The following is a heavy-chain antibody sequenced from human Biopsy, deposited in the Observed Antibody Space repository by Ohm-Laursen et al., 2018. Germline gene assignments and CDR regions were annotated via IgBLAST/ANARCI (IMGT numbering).Heavy chain of an antibody. J-gene: IGHJ6*02. Sequence: SETLSLTCAVYGDTLSGYYWSWIRQPPGKGLEWIGEINHSGSTNYNPSLKSRVTISVDTSKNQFSLKLSSVTAADTAVYYCARGRGYCGGDCYPTYYYYYGMDVWGQGTTVTVSS. CDR1: GDTLSGYY. D-gene: IGHD2-21*02. CDR2: INHSGST. V-gene: IGHV4-34*01. CDR3: ARGRGYCGGDCYPTYYYYYGMDV.